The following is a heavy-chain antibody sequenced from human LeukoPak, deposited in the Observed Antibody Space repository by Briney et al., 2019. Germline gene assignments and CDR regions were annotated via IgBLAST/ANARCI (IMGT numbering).Heavy chain of an antibody. CDR3: ARAGGYYGYFDY. D-gene: IGHD3-3*01. CDR1: GGSISSYY. CDR2: IYYSGST. J-gene: IGHJ4*02. V-gene: IGHV4-59*01. Sequence: SETLSLTCTVSGGSISSYYWSWIRQPPGKGLEWMGYIYYSGSTNYNPSLKSRVTISVDTSKIQFSLKLSSVTAADTAVYYCARAGGYYGYFDYWGQGTLVTVSS.